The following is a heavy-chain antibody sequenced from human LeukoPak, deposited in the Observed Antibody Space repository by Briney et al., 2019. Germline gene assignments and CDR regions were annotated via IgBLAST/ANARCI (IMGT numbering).Heavy chain of an antibody. J-gene: IGHJ5*02. CDR2: IYYSGST. Sequence: PSETLSLTCTVSGGSISSGGYYWSWIRQHPGKGLEWIGYIYYSGSTYYNPSLKSRVTRSVDTCKNQFSLTLSSVTAADTAVYYCARDSLYCTNGVCYRWFDPWGQGTLVTVSS. V-gene: IGHV4-31*03. CDR1: GGSISSGGYY. D-gene: IGHD2-8*01. CDR3: ARDSLYCTNGVCYRWFDP.